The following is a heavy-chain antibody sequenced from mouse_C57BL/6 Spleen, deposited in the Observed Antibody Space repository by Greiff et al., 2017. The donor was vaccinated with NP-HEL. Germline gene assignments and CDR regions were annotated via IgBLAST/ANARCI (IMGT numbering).Heavy chain of an antibody. D-gene: IGHD1-1*01. V-gene: IGHV1-64*01. J-gene: IGHJ1*03. CDR1: GYTFTSYW. CDR2: IHPNSGST. Sequence: PGASVKLSCKASGYTFTSYWMHWVKQRPGQGLEWIGMIHPNSGSTNYNEKFKSKATLTVDKSSSTAYMQLSSLTSEDSAVYYCAGSSWYFDVWGTGTTVTVSS. CDR3: AGSSWYFDV.